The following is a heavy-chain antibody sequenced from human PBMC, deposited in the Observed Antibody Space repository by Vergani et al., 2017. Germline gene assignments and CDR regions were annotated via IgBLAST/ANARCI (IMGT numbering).Heavy chain of an antibody. Sequence: QLVQSGAEVKKPGASVKVSCKASGFTFTSSAMQWVRQARGQRLEWIGWIVVGSGNTNYAQKFQERVTITRDMSTSTAYMELSSLRSEDTAVYYCAAGDYCGGDCYHDYWGQGTLVTVSS. CDR2: IVVGSGNT. V-gene: IGHV1-58*02. CDR3: AAGDYCGGDCYHDY. J-gene: IGHJ4*02. D-gene: IGHD2-21*02. CDR1: GFTFTSSA.